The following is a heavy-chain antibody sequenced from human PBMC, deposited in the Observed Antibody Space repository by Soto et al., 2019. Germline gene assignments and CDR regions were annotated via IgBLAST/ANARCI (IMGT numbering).Heavy chain of an antibody. V-gene: IGHV5-10-1*01. Sequence: EXLKSSCTRSGNXFAGYPPIWVRHKSGKGVELMGRIDPSESQTSYSPSFRGHVTISATKSITTVCLQAISPRASDTAMYYCARYVYDSDTGPNFQYYVDSWGQGTPVTVSS. CDR3: ARYVYDSDTGPNFQYYVDS. J-gene: IGHJ4*02. CDR1: GNXFAGYP. D-gene: IGHD3-16*01. CDR2: IDPSESQT.